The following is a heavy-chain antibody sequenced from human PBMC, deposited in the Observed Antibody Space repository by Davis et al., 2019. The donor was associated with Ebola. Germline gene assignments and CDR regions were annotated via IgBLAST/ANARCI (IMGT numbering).Heavy chain of an antibody. CDR2: IHYRGTT. J-gene: IGHJ3*02. CDR3: ARTNAFDT. V-gene: IGHV4-38-2*02. D-gene: IGHD4-11*01. CDR1: GFSISSGHH. Sequence: PSETLSLTCTVSGFSISSGHHWGWIRQSPNKGLEWIGSIHYRGTTYYNPSLRGRVSISLDKSRNQYFLKVYSVTAADTAVYFCARTNAFDTWGQGTMVIVSP.